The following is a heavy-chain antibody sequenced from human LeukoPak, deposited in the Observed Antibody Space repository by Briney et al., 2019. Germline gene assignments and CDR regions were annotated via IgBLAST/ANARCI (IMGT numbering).Heavy chain of an antibody. Sequence: GASVKVSCKASGYTFTSYGISWVRQAPGQGLEWMGWISAYNGNTNYAQKLQGRVTMTTDTSTGTAYMELRSLRSDDTAVYYCAKLHKRAYSSSWYPDAFDIWGQGTMVTVSS. CDR3: AKLHKRAYSSSWYPDAFDI. V-gene: IGHV1-18*01. CDR2: ISAYNGNT. D-gene: IGHD6-13*01. J-gene: IGHJ3*02. CDR1: GYTFTSYG.